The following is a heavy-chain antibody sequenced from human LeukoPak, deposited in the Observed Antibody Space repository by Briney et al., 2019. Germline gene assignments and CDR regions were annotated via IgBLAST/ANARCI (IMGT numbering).Heavy chain of an antibody. Sequence: GGSLRLSCAASGFTFSSYAMSWVRQAPGKGLEWVSAISGSGGSTYYADSVKGRFTISRDNSKNTLYLQMNSLRAEDTAVYYCAKGDGSGSYSSYYFDYWGQGTLVTVSS. J-gene: IGHJ4*02. D-gene: IGHD3-10*01. V-gene: IGHV3-23*01. CDR3: AKGDGSGSYSSYYFDY. CDR1: GFTFSSYA. CDR2: ISGSGGST.